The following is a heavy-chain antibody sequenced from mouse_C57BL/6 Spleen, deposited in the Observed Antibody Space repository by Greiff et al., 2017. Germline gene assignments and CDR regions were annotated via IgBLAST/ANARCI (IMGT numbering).Heavy chain of an antibody. D-gene: IGHD2-3*01. CDR3: ARADGYYDAMDY. Sequence: QVQLQQPGAELVMPGASVKLSCKASGYTFTSYWLHWVKQRPGQGLEWIGEIDPSDSSTNYNQKFKGKSTLTVDKSSSTAYMQLSSLTSEDSAVYYCARADGYYDAMDYWGQGTSVTVSS. CDR1: GYTFTSYW. V-gene: IGHV1-69*01. CDR2: IDPSDSST. J-gene: IGHJ4*01.